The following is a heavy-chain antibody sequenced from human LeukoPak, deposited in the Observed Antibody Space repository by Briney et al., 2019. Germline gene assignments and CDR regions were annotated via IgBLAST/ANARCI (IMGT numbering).Heavy chain of an antibody. V-gene: IGHV4-34*01. CDR1: GGSFSGYY. Sequence: SETLSLTCAVYGGSFSGYYWSWLRQPPGKGLEWIGEINHSGSTNYNPSLKSRVTISVDTSKNQFSLKLSSVTAADTAVYYCASILPRPYYYYYGMDVWGQGTTVTVSS. CDR3: ASILPRPYYYYYGMDV. CDR2: INHSGST. J-gene: IGHJ6*02. D-gene: IGHD6-6*01.